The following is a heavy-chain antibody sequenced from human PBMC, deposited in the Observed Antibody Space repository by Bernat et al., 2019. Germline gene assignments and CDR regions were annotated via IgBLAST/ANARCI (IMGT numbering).Heavy chain of an antibody. J-gene: IGHJ4*02. CDR1: GFTFSGSA. Sequence: EVQLVESGGGLVQSGGSLKLSCAASGFTFSGSAMHWVRQASGKGLEWVGRIRSKANSYATAYAASVKGRFTISRDDSKNTAYLQMNSLKTEDTAVYYCTRLDIVVVPAGVEDYWGQGTLVTVSS. V-gene: IGHV3-73*02. D-gene: IGHD2-2*03. CDR2: IRSKANSYAT. CDR3: TRLDIVVVPAGVEDY.